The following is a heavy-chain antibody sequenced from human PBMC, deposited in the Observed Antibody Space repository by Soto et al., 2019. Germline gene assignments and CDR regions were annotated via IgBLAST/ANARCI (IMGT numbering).Heavy chain of an antibody. J-gene: IGHJ4*02. V-gene: IGHV3-21*01. CDR1: GFTFGSYT. CDR2: ISSRSNYI. Sequence: GGSLRLSCAASGFTFGSYTMAWVRQAPGKGLEWVSSISSRSNYIYYADPVKGRFTISRDNAKNSVYLQMNSLRAEDTAVYYCARFVCGDGSCYSADYWGQGTLVTVSS. CDR3: ARFVCGDGSCYSADY. D-gene: IGHD2-15*01.